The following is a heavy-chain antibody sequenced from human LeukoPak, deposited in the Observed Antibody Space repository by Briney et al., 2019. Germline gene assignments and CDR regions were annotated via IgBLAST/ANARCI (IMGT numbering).Heavy chain of an antibody. J-gene: IGHJ6*04. Sequence: GGSLRLSSADSGFTFSSYSMNWVRQAPGKGLEWVSGISGRGDSADYADSVKGRFTISRDNAKNSLYLRMNSLRAEDTAVYYCPELGITMIGGVWGKGTTVTISS. D-gene: IGHD3-10*02. V-gene: IGHV3-23*01. CDR2: ISGRGDSA. CDR3: PELGITMIGGV. CDR1: GFTFSSYS.